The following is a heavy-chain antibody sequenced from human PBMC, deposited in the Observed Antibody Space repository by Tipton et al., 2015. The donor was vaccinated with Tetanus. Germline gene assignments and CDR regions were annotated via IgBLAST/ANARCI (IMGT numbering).Heavy chain of an antibody. CDR3: ARRESLVGGSYDY. CDR1: GGSISSGNYY. V-gene: IGHV4-39*01. CDR2: LYFSGRT. J-gene: IGHJ4*02. D-gene: IGHD3-10*01. Sequence: LRLSCTVSGGSISSGNYYWGWIRQPPGKGLEWIGSLYFSGRTYYSPPHKSRVTISVDTSNNQFSLKLTSVTAADSAVYYCARRESLVGGSYDYWGQGTLVTVSS.